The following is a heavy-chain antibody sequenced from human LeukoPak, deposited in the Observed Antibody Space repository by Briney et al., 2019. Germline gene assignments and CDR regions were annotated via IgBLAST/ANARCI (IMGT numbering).Heavy chain of an antibody. Sequence: GESLKISCKDSGYSFTNYWIGWVRQMPGKGLEWMGIIYPGDSDTRYSPSFQGQVTISVDKSISTAFLQWSSLKASDTAMYYCVIHAHYFDKSGYGSWGQGTLVTVSS. D-gene: IGHD3-22*01. CDR1: GYSFTNYW. J-gene: IGHJ4*02. CDR3: VIHAHYFDKSGYGS. V-gene: IGHV5-51*01. CDR2: IYPGDSDT.